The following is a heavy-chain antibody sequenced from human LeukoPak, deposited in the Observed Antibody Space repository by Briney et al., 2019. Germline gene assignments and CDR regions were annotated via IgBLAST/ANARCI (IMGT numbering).Heavy chain of an antibody. D-gene: IGHD3-9*01. CDR2: ISAYNGNT. V-gene: IGHV1-18*01. Sequence: ASVKVSCKASGYTFTSYGISWVRQAPGQGLEWMGWISAYNGNTNYAQKLQGRVTMTTDTSTSTAYMELRSLRSDDTAVYYCAREPGLRYFDWLFQSPEGYFDLWGRGTLVTVSS. J-gene: IGHJ2*01. CDR1: GYTFTSYG. CDR3: AREPGLRYFDWLFQSPEGYFDL.